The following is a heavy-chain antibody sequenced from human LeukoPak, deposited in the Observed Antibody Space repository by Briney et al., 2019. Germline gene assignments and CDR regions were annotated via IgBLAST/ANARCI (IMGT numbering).Heavy chain of an antibody. Sequence: SETLSLTCAVYGGSFSGYYWSWIRQPPGKGLEWIGEINHSGSTNYNPSLKSRVTMSVDTSKNQFSLKLSSVTAADTAVYYCARANGVIVDNYFDYWGQGTLVTVSS. V-gene: IGHV4-34*01. D-gene: IGHD3-16*02. J-gene: IGHJ4*02. CDR2: INHSGST. CDR1: GGSFSGYY. CDR3: ARANGVIVDNYFDY.